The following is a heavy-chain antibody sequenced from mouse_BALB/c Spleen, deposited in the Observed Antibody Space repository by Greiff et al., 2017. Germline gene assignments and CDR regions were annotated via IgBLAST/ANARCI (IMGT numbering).Heavy chain of an antibody. J-gene: IGHJ2*01. Sequence: EVKVVESGGGLVQPGGSRKLSCAASGFTFSDYGMAWVRQAPGKGPEWVAFISNLAYSIYYADTVTGRFTISRENAKNTLYLEMSSLRSEDTAMYYCARVYYGTTGYFDYWGQGTTLTVSS. CDR3: ARVYYGTTGYFDY. CDR2: ISNLAYSI. V-gene: IGHV5-15*02. D-gene: IGHD2-1*01. CDR1: GFTFSDYG.